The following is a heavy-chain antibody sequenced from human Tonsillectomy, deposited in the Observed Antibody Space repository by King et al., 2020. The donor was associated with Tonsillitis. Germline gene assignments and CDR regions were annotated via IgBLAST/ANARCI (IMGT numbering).Heavy chain of an antibody. CDR3: ARAPYYYDSIGSYYDLYYFDY. V-gene: IGHV7-4-1*02. Sequence: VQLVQSGSELKKPGASVKVSCKASGYTFTSYAMNWVRQAPGQGLEWMGWINTNTGNPTYAQGFTGQFVFSLDTSVSTTYLQISSLKAEDTAVYYCARAPYYYDSIGSYYDLYYFDYWGQGTLVTVSS. D-gene: IGHD3-22*01. J-gene: IGHJ4*02. CDR1: GYTFTSYA. CDR2: INTNTGNP.